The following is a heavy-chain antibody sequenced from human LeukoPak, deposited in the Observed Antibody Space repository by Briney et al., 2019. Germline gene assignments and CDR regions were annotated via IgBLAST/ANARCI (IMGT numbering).Heavy chain of an antibody. CDR2: IKQDGSEK. CDR1: GFTLSSYW. D-gene: IGHD6-13*01. V-gene: IGHV3-7*01. Sequence: GGSLRLSCAASGFTLSSYWMSWVRQAPGKGLEWVANIKQDGSEKYYVDSVKGRFTISRDNAKNSLYLQMNSLRAEDTAVYYCARDSARIAAAGIDYWGQGTLVTVSS. J-gene: IGHJ4*02. CDR3: ARDSARIAAAGIDY.